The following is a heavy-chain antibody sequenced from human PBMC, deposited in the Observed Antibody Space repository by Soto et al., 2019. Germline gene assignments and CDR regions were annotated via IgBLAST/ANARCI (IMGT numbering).Heavy chain of an antibody. CDR1: GFTFSSYA. D-gene: IGHD2-15*01. CDR3: AKDPRGYCSGGSCYFDY. V-gene: IGHV3-23*01. CDR2: ISGSGGST. J-gene: IGHJ4*02. Sequence: GESLKISCAASGFTFSSYAMSWVRQAPGKGLEWVSAISGSGGSTYYADSVKGRFTISRDNSKNTLYLQMNSLRAEDTAVYYCAKDPRGYCSGGSCYFDYWGQGTLVTVSS.